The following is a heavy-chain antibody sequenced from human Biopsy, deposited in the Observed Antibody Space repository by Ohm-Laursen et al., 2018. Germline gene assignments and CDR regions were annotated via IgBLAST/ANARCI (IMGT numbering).Heavy chain of an antibody. Sequence: ASVKVSCKAPGGTFSNYGVNWVRQAPGQGLEWLGGNIPILGTGNYAQKFQDRVTVAEDTSTSTATMELRNLRSDDTAVYFCARGGLSSGPLAYWGQGTLVTVSS. CDR3: ARGGLSSGPLAY. D-gene: IGHD6-19*01. CDR1: GGTFSNYG. CDR2: NIPILGTG. V-gene: IGHV1-69*06. J-gene: IGHJ4*02.